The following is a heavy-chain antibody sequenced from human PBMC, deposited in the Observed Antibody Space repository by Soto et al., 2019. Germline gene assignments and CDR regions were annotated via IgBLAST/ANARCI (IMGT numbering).Heavy chain of an antibody. V-gene: IGHV1-18*01. CDR2: ISAYNGNT. CDR3: ARVIYGDYYFGY. CDR1: GYTFTSYG. J-gene: IGHJ4*02. D-gene: IGHD4-17*01. Sequence: EASVKVSCKASGYTFTSYGISWVRQALGQGLEWMGWISAYNGNTNYAQKLQGRVTMTTDTSTSTAYMELRSLRSDDTAVYYCARVIYGDYYFGYWGKGTLVTVAT.